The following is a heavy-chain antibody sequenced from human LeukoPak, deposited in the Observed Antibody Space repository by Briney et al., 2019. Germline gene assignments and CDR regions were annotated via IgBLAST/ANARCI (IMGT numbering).Heavy chain of an antibody. Sequence: SETLSLTCGVSGGSISSTNWWTWVRQPPGEGLEWIGEVHLSGRTHYNPSLESRVTMSVDMSENHISLRLTSVTAADTAVYYCAREGGPYRPLDYSGQGTLVTVSS. CDR1: GGSISSTNW. J-gene: IGHJ4*02. CDR3: AREGGPYRPLDY. V-gene: IGHV4-4*02. CDR2: VHLSGRT.